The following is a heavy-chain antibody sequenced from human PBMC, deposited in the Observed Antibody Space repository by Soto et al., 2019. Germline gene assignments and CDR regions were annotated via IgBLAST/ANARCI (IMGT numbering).Heavy chain of an antibody. V-gene: IGHV3-30-3*01. CDR2: ISYDGSDK. Sequence: QVQLVESGGGVVQPGRSLRLSCAASGFTFRSYAMHWVRQAPGKGLEWVAIISYDGSDKYYADSVKGRFTISRDNSKNTLYLQMNILRAEDTAVYYCARTAVAGSPLRLYYFDHWGQGTLVTFSS. J-gene: IGHJ4*02. CDR1: GFTFRSYA. CDR3: ARTAVAGSPLRLYYFDH. D-gene: IGHD6-19*01.